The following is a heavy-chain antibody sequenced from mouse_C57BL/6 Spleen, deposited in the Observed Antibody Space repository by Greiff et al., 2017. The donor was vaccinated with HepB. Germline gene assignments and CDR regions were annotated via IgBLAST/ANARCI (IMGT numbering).Heavy chain of an antibody. D-gene: IGHD4-1*01. Sequence: QVQLQQSGAELARPGASVKLSCKASGYTFTSYGISWVKQRTGQGLEWIGEIYPRSGNTYYNEKFKGKATLTADKSSSTAYMELRSLTSEDSAVYFYASNWDGGAWFAYWGQGTLVTVSA. CDR2: IYPRSGNT. CDR1: GYTFTSYG. V-gene: IGHV1-81*01. CDR3: ASNWDGGAWFAY. J-gene: IGHJ3*01.